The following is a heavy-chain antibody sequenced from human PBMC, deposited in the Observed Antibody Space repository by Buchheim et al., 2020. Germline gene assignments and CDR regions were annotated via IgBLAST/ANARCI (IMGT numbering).Heavy chain of an antibody. D-gene: IGHD3-16*01. CDR2: ISYDGSNK. V-gene: IGHV3-30*04. CDR3: ARGPPGDDYIWGSYSGLFDY. CDR1: GFTFSSYA. Sequence: QVQLVESGGGVVQPGRSLRLSCAASGFTFSSYAMHWVRQAPGKGLEWVAVISYDGSNKYYADYVKGRFTISRANSKNKLYLQMNSLRAEDTAVYYCARGPPGDDYIWGSYSGLFDYWGQGTL. J-gene: IGHJ4*02.